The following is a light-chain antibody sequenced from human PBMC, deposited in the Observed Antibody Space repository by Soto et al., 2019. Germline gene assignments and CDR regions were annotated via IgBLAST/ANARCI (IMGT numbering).Light chain of an antibody. CDR3: QKYNSAPLT. CDR2: AAS. CDR1: QGSSNY. V-gene: IGKV1-27*01. J-gene: IGKJ4*01. Sequence: DIQMTQSPSSLSASVGDRVTITCRASQGSSNYLAWYQQKPGKVPKLLIYAASTLQSGVPSLFSGSGSGTDLTLTISSLQPEDGATYYCQKYNSAPLTFGGGTKVEIK.